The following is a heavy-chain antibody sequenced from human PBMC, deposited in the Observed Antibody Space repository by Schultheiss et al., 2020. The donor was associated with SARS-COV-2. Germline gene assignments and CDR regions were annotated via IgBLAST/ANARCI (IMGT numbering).Heavy chain of an antibody. CDR1: GGSFSGYY. CDR2: INHSGST. CDR3: ARVLKYNWNYGHFDY. J-gene: IGHJ4*02. V-gene: IGHV4-34*01. Sequence: SETLSLTCAVYGGSFSGYYWSWIRQPPGKGLEWIGEINHSGSTNYNPSLKSRVTISVDTSKNQFSLKLSSVTAADTAVYYCARVLKYNWNYGHFDYWGQGTLVTVSS. D-gene: IGHD1-7*01.